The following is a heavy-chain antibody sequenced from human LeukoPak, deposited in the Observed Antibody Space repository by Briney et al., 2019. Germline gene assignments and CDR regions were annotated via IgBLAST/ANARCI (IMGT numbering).Heavy chain of an antibody. Sequence: GGSLRLSCAASGFTFSSYSMNWVRQAPGKGLEWVSSISSSSSYIYYADSVKGRFTISRDNAKNSLYLQMNSLRAEDTAVYYCARAMPYSSSPYYYYGMDVWGQGTTVTVSS. D-gene: IGHD6-13*01. J-gene: IGHJ6*02. V-gene: IGHV3-21*04. CDR3: ARAMPYSSSPYYYYGMDV. CDR2: ISSSSSYI. CDR1: GFTFSSYS.